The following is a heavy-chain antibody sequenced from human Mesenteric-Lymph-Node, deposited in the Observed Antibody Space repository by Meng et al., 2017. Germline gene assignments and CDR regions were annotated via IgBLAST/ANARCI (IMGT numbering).Heavy chain of an antibody. J-gene: IGHJ4*02. Sequence: QGHAHGRGAGMSTPSVTLPCSCALSSGSIISSVWGSWGRQSPGEGVWWIGSICHSKSTQYNPYFKSRATRYVHESKKQYTLKLSSLTAADAATYYCARFDISTSGRGDYWGQGILVTVSS. CDR3: ARFDISTSGRGDY. CDR2: ICHSKST. CDR1: SGSIISSVW. D-gene: IGHD1-26*01. V-gene: IGHV4-4*02.